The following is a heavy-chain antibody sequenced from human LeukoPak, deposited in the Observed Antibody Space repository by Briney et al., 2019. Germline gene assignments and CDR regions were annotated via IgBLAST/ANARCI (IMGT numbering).Heavy chain of an antibody. J-gene: IGHJ4*02. D-gene: IGHD6-6*01. Sequence: GGALRLSCAASGFTFSSYNMNWVRQAPGQGLEWVSSITSGSSYIYYADSVKGRFTISRDNAKSSLYLQMNSLRAEDTAVYYCARVLLGGIAARPSDYWGQGTLVTVSS. CDR3: ARVLLGGIAARPSDY. CDR2: ITSGSSYI. CDR1: GFTFSSYN. V-gene: IGHV3-21*01.